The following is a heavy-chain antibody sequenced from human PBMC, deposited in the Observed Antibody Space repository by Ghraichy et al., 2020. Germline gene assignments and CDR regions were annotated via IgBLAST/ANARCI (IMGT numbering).Heavy chain of an antibody. CDR1: GFTFSDYY. V-gene: IGHV3-11*01. J-gene: IGHJ4*02. Sequence: GGSLRLSCAASGFTFSDYYMSWIRQAPGKGLEWVSYISSSGSTIYYADSVKGRFTISRDNAKNSLYLQMNSPRAEDTAVYYCARSHFLEWLLFSFDYWGQGTLVTVSS. CDR2: ISSSGSTI. CDR3: ARSHFLEWLLFSFDY. D-gene: IGHD3-3*01.